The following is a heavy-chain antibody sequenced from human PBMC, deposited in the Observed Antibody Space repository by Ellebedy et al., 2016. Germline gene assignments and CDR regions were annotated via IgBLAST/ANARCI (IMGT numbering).Heavy chain of an antibody. V-gene: IGHV4-59*01. CDR1: GGSISSYY. D-gene: IGHD3-10*01. Sequence: SETLSLTCTVSGGSISSYYWSWIRQTPGKGLEWIGSVYYSGNTNYNPSLKSRVTISVDTSKNQFSLKLNSVTAADTAMYYCARDSQSYYGSGSFDPWGQGTLVTVPS. CDR3: ARDSQSYYGSGSFDP. CDR2: VYYSGNT. J-gene: IGHJ5*02.